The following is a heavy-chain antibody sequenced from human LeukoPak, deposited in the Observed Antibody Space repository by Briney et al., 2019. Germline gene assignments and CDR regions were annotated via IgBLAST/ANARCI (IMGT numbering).Heavy chain of an antibody. J-gene: IGHJ4*02. V-gene: IGHV1-18*04. CDR1: GYTFTGYY. D-gene: IGHD3-10*01. CDR2: ISAYNGNT. CDR3: ARGEWFGEFAQGDF. Sequence: GASVKVSCKASGYTFTGYYMHWVRQAPGKGLEWMGWISAYNGNTNYAQKLQGRVTMTTDTSTSTAYMELRSLRSDDTAVYYCARGEWFGEFAQGDFWGQGTLVTVSS.